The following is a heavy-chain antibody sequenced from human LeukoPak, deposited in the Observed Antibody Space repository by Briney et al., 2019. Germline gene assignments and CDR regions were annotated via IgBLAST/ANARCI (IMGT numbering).Heavy chain of an antibody. CDR2: IWYDGTNK. CDR3: ARYLSGDSSGWCVFDY. V-gene: IGHV3-33*01. J-gene: IGHJ4*02. CDR1: GFSFSNYG. Sequence: GGSLRLSCAASGFSFSNYGMHWVRQAPGKGLEWVAVIWYDGTNKYYADSVKGRFTISRDNSKNMLYLQMNSLRAEDTAIYYCARYLSGDSSGWCVFDYWGQGTLVTVSS. D-gene: IGHD6-19*01.